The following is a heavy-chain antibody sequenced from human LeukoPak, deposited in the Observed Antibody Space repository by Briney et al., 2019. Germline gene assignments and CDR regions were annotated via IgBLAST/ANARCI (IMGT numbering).Heavy chain of an antibody. D-gene: IGHD1-14*01. CDR3: ARDTPGEESH. Sequence: QPGGSLRLSCSAAGFTFRDYWMSWVRQAPGKGLEWVANIKEDGSEKHYVDSVKVRFTISRDNAKNSLYLQMNTLRAEDTAVYYCARDTPGEESHWGQGTLVTVSS. CDR2: IKEDGSEK. J-gene: IGHJ4*02. CDR1: GFTFRDYW. V-gene: IGHV3-7*01.